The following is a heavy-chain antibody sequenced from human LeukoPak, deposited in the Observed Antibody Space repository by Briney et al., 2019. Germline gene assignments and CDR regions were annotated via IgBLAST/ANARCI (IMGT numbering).Heavy chain of an antibody. V-gene: IGHV4-59*01. Sequence: PSETLSLTCTVSGGSISSYYWSWIRQPPGKGLEWIGYIYYSGNTNYNPSLKSRVTISLDTSKNQFSLKLTSVTAADTAVYYCARDEYGDFQGFDFWGQGTRVTVSS. CDR1: GGSISSYY. D-gene: IGHD4-17*01. CDR3: ARDEYGDFQGFDF. CDR2: IYYSGNT. J-gene: IGHJ4*02.